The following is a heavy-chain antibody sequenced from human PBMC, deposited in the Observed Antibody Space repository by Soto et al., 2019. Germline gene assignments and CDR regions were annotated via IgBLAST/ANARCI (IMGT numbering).Heavy chain of an antibody. CDR3: ARETHIVVTTDGNWFDP. J-gene: IGHJ5*02. V-gene: IGHV3-33*01. CDR1: GFTFSSYG. Sequence: VQLVESGGGVVQPGRSLRLSCAASGFTFSSYGMHWVRQAPGKGLEWVAVIWYDGSNKYYADSVKGRFTISRDNSKNTLYLQMNSLRAEDTAVYYCARETHIVVTTDGNWFDPWGQGTLVTVSS. D-gene: IGHD2-21*01. CDR2: IWYDGSNK.